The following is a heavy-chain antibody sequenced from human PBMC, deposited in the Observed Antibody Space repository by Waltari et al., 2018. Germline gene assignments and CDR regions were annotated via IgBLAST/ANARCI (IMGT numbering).Heavy chain of an antibody. J-gene: IGHJ4*02. Sequence: EVQLVESGGGLAQPGGSLRLSCEASEFTFSNYAMSWVRQAPGKGLEWISGISGSGDRTYYADSVTGRFTISRDNSKNTLYLQMNSLRAEDTAVYYCANSTLKGYYWGQGTLVTVSS. V-gene: IGHV3-23*04. CDR2: ISGSGDRT. CDR1: EFTFSNYA. CDR3: ANSTLKGYY.